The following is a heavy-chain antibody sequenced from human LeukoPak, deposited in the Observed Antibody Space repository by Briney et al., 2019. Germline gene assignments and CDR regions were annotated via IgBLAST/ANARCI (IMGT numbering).Heavy chain of an antibody. J-gene: IGHJ4*02. CDR3: AKVDCSGGSCYFDY. D-gene: IGHD2-15*01. V-gene: IGHV3-23*01. CDR2: ISGSGGST. Sequence: GGSLRLSCAASGFTFSSYAMSWVRQALGKGLEWVSAISGSGGSTYYADSVKGRFTISRDNSKNTLYLQMNSLIAEDTAVYYCAKVDCSGGSCYFDYWGQGTLVSVSS. CDR1: GFTFSSYA.